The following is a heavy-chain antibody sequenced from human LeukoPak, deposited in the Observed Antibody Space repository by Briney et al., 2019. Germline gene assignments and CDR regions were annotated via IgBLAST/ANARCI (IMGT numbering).Heavy chain of an antibody. CDR3: ARDGLTGTTFPLSYYYYYMDV. D-gene: IGHD1-7*01. Sequence: SQTLSLTCAISGGSVSSNSAAWNWIRQSPSRGLEWLGRTYYRSKWYNDYAVSVKSRITINPDTSKNQFSLQLNSVTPEDTAVYYCARDGLTGTTFPLSYYYYYMDVWGKGTTVTVSS. V-gene: IGHV6-1*01. CDR1: GGSVSSNSAA. CDR2: TYYRSKWYN. J-gene: IGHJ6*03.